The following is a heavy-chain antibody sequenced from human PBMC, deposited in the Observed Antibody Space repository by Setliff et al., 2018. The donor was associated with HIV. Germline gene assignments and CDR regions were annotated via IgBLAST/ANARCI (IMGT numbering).Heavy chain of an antibody. CDR2: ISGGGKSI. CDR3: ARDGTRLLAAMDV. Sequence: GGSLRLSCAASGFTFSSYTMHWVRQAPGKGLEWVASISGGGKSIYYADSVKGRFTISRDNAQNSLYLQMNNLRVEDTAVYLCARDGTRLLAAMDVWGKGTTVTVSS. J-gene: IGHJ6*03. V-gene: IGHV3-21*01. CDR1: GFTFSSYT.